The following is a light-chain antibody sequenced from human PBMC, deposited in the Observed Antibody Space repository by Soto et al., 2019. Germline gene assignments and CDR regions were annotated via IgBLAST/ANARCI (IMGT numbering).Light chain of an antibody. V-gene: IGLV2-14*01. CDR3: SSYTSSSTMV. J-gene: IGLJ2*01. CDR1: SSDVGGYNY. Sequence: QSALTQPASVSGSPGQSITISCTGTSSDVGGYNYVSWYQQHPGKAPKLMIYDVSNRPSGVSNRFSGSKSGNTASLTISGRQAEDEADYYCSSYTSSSTMVFVGGTKLTVL. CDR2: DVS.